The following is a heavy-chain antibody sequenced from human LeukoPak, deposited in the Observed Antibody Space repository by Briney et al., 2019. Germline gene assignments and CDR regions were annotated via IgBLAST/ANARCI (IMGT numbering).Heavy chain of an antibody. D-gene: IGHD3-9*01. J-gene: IGHJ4*02. CDR3: AKGPNRYFDWSNY. CDR2: ISSSGSTI. CDR1: GFTFSDYY. V-gene: IGHV3-11*01. Sequence: PGGSLRLSCAASGFTFSDYYMSWIRQAPGKGLEWVSYISSSGSTIYYADSVKGRFTISRDNAKNSLYLQMNSLRAEDTAVYYCAKGPNRYFDWSNYWGQGTLVTVSS.